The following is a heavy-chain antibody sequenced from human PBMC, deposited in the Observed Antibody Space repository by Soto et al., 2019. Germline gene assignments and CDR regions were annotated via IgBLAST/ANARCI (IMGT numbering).Heavy chain of an antibody. Sequence: EVQLLESGGGLVKPGGSLRLSCAASGFTFSSYSMNWVRQAPGKGLEWVSAISSSSSYIYYADSVKGRFTISRDNSKNSLYLQRNSLRAEDTAVYFCAIDRVRVGATSHYWYGMDVWGQGTRVNVSS. J-gene: IGHJ6*02. D-gene: IGHD1-26*01. CDR1: GFTFSSYS. CDR2: ISSSSSYI. V-gene: IGHV3-21*01. CDR3: AIDRVRVGATSHYWYGMDV.